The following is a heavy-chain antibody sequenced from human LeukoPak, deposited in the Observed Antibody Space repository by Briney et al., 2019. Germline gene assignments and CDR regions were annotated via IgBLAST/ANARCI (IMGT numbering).Heavy chain of an antibody. V-gene: IGHV4-59*01. J-gene: IGHJ4*02. CDR3: ARADYGANPGLFLDH. Sequence: SETLSLTCTVSGGSISSYFWSWIRQPPGKGLDWIGYIYYSGSTNYNPSLKSRVTISVDTSKNQFSLKLSSVTAADTAVYFCARADYGANPGLFLDHWGQGTLVTVSS. CDR1: GGSISSYF. CDR2: IYYSGST. D-gene: IGHD4-23*01.